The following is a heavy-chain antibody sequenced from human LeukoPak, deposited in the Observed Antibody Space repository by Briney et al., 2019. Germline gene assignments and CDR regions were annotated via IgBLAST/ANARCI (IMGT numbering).Heavy chain of an antibody. V-gene: IGHV1-2*02. J-gene: IGHJ4*02. CDR3: ARRIATIRSPVDDY. CDR1: GYTFTGYY. CDR2: INPNSGGT. D-gene: IGHD5-12*01. Sequence: ASVTVSCKASGYTFTGYYMHWVRQAPGQGLEWMGWINPNSGGTNYAQKFQGRVTMTRDTSISTAYMELSRLRSDDTAVYYCARRIATIRSPVDDYWGQGTLVTVSS.